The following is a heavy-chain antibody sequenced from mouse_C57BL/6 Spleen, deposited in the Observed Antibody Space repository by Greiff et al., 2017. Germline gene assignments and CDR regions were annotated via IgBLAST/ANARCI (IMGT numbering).Heavy chain of an antibody. CDR3: AITTVVAEGAMDY. V-gene: IGHV1-55*01. CDR1: GYTFTSYW. J-gene: IGHJ4*01. Sequence: VQLQQSGAELVKPGASVKMSCKASGYTFTSYWITWVKQRPGQGLEWIGDIYPGSGSTNYNEKFKSKATLTVDTSSSTAYMQLSSLTSEDSAVYYCAITTVVAEGAMDYWGQGTSVTVSS. D-gene: IGHD1-1*01. CDR2: IYPGSGST.